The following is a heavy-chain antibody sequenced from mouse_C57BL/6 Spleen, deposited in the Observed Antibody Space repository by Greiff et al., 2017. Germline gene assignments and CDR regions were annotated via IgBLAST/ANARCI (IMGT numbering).Heavy chain of an antibody. CDR3: AIGGHDGNLFAY. J-gene: IGHJ3*01. CDR2: IHPSDSDT. Sequence: QVQLQQPGAELVKPGASVKVSCKASGYTFTSYWMHWVKQRPGQVLEWIGRIHPSDSDTNYNQKFKGKATLTVDKSSSTAYMQLSSLTSEDSAVYYCAIGGHDGNLFAYWGQGTLVTVSA. V-gene: IGHV1-74*01. D-gene: IGHD2-1*01. CDR1: GYTFTSYW.